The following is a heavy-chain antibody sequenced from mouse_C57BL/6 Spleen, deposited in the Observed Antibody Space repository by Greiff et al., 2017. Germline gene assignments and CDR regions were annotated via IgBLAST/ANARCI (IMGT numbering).Heavy chain of an antibody. V-gene: IGHV5-4*03. CDR2: ISDGGSYT. CDR3: AAKLGGDY. CDR1: GFTFSSYA. J-gene: IGHJ2*01. Sequence: EVKLMESGGGLVKPGGSLKLSCAASGFTFSSYAMSWVRQTPEKRLEWVATISDGGSYTYYPDNVKGRFTISRDNAKNNLYLQMSHLKSEDTAMYYCAAKLGGDYWGQGTTLTVSS. D-gene: IGHD4-1*01.